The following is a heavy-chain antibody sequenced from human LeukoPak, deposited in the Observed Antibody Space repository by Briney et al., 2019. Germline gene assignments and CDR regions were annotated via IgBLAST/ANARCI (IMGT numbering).Heavy chain of an antibody. Sequence: ASVKVSCKASGYTFTSYGIIWVRQPPGQGLERTGLMSPYNGNTNYAQKVQGRVTMTTDTSTRTAYMELRSLRSDDTAVYYCAREITTGNFDYWGQGTLVTVSS. CDR2: MSPYNGNT. D-gene: IGHD4-11*01. V-gene: IGHV1-18*01. CDR1: GYTFTSYG. J-gene: IGHJ4*02. CDR3: AREITTGNFDY.